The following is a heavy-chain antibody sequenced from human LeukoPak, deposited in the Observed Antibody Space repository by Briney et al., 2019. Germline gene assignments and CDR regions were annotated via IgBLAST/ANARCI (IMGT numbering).Heavy chain of an antibody. Sequence: SEILSLTCTVSGGSISSYYWSWIRQPPGKGLEWIGYIYYSGSTNYNPSLKSRVTISVDTSKNQFSLKLSSVTAADTAVYYCARGRPSYSSSSGFDYWGQGTLVTVSS. J-gene: IGHJ4*02. V-gene: IGHV4-59*01. CDR1: GGSISSYY. CDR3: ARGRPSYSSSSGFDY. D-gene: IGHD6-6*01. CDR2: IYYSGST.